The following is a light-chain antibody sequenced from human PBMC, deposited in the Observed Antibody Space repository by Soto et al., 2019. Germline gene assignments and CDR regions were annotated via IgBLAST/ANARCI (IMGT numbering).Light chain of an antibody. CDR2: DIS. CDR3: QQYNNWPFS. J-gene: IGKJ5*01. V-gene: IGKV3-15*01. CDR1: PDVTTN. Sequence: EISMTQFPAILSASPGEEATLSCRAAPDVTTNFAWYRLRRGQPPRLLIYDISTRATGVPARFSGSGSGTEFTLTISGLQSEDFALYFCQQYNNWPFSFGPGTRLEIK.